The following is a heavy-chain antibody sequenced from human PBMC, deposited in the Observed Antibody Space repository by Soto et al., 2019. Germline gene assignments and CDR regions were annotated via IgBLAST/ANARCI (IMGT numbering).Heavy chain of an antibody. Sequence: EVQLLESGGGLVQPGGSLRLSCTASGFTFSSHAMSWVRQAPGKGLEWVSSISVSGGPTNYADSVKGRFAISRDNSSKPLYRKMSIGGVEDAAEYYGAKGGPRHWGSYSGGVWGKGATVTVSS. CDR3: AKGGPRHWGSYSGGV. J-gene: IGHJ6*04. V-gene: IGHV3-23*01. CDR2: ISVSGGPT. D-gene: IGHD3-16*01. CDR1: GFTFSSHA.